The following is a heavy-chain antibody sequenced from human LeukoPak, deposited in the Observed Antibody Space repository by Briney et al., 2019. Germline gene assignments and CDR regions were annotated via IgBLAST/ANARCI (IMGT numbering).Heavy chain of an antibody. Sequence: SETLSLTCTVSGGSISSYYWSWIRQPPGKGLEWIGYIYYSGSTNYNPSLKSRVTISVDTSKNQFSLKLSSVTAADTAVYYCARLVGFVAGDGFNYYFDYWGQGTLVTVSS. CDR1: GGSISSYY. D-gene: IGHD5-24*01. CDR2: IYYSGST. V-gene: IGHV4-59*01. CDR3: ARLVGFVAGDGFNYYFDY. J-gene: IGHJ4*02.